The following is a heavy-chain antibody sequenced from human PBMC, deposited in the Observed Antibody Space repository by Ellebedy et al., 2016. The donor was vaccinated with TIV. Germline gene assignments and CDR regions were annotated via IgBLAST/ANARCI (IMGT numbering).Heavy chain of an antibody. CDR2: IIPIFGTA. J-gene: IGHJ6*02. V-gene: IGHV1-69*06. Sequence: ASVKVSCKASGGTFSSYAISWVRQAPGQGLEWMGGIIPIFGTANYAQKFQGRVTITADKSTSTAYMELSSLRCEDTAVYYCAREITESPYYYYYGMDVWGQGTTVTVSS. CDR1: GGTFSSYA. CDR3: AREITESPYYYYYGMDV. D-gene: IGHD3-16*01.